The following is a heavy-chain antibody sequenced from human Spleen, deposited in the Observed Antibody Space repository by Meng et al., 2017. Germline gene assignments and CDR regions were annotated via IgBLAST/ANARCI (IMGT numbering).Heavy chain of an antibody. Sequence: ESLKISFASSGFTFSDYYLRWVRQAPGKGLEWVSAITDSGSPYYADSVKGRFTISRDNSKNTVHLQMNSLRAEDTAVYYCARGFYYYDSSGYYYWGQGTLVTVSS. CDR1: GFTFSDYY. V-gene: IGHV3-66*02. J-gene: IGHJ4*02. CDR2: ITDSGSP. CDR3: ARGFYYYDSSGYYY. D-gene: IGHD3-22*01.